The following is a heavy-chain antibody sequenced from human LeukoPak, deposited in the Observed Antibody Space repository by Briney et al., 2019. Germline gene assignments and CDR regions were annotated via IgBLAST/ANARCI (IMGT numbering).Heavy chain of an antibody. D-gene: IGHD5-18*01. J-gene: IGHJ4*02. CDR3: AKEGTAMASSYFDY. CDR1: VFTFSSYC. V-gene: IGHV3-30*18. Sequence: GGSLRLSCAASVFTFSSYCMQWVRQAPGKGLEWVAVISHDGTVQHYADSVKGRFTISRDNSDNTLYLQMNSLRDEDTAMYYCAKEGTAMASSYFDYWGQGTLITVSS. CDR2: ISHDGTVQ.